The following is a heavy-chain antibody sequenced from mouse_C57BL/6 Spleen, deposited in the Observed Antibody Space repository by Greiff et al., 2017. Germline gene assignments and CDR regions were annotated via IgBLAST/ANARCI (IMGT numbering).Heavy chain of an antibody. V-gene: IGHV5-17*01. D-gene: IGHD4-1*01. Sequence: EVQRVESGGGLVKPGGSLKLPCAASGFIFSDYGMHWVRQAPEKGLEWVAYISSGSSTIYYADTVKGRFTISRDNAKNTLFLQMTSLRSEDTAMYYCARELGGWYFDVWGTGTTVTVSS. CDR2: ISSGSSTI. J-gene: IGHJ1*03. CDR3: ARELGGWYFDV. CDR1: GFIFSDYG.